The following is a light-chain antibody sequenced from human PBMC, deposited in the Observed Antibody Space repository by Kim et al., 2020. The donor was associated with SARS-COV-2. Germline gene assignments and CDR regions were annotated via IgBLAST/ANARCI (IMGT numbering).Light chain of an antibody. J-gene: IGKJ2*01. CDR2: GAS. CDR1: QNVNYN. CDR3: QQYSNWPRT. Sequence: SVSPAERAALSCRASQNVNYNLAWYQQKLGQPPRLLIYGASTRATAIPARFSGSGSETEFTLTITSLQSEDFAVYYCQQYSNWPRTFGQGTKLEI. V-gene: IGKV3-15*01.